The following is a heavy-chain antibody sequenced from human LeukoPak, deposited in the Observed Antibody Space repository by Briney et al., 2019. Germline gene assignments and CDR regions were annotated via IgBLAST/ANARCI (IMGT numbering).Heavy chain of an antibody. CDR1: GFTFSSYW. J-gene: IGHJ4*02. CDR2: INSDGSST. CDR3: VSVFSSGSYYNH. D-gene: IGHD3-10*01. V-gene: IGHV3-74*01. Sequence: GGSLRLSCAAPGFTFSSYWMQWVRQAPGKGLVWVSRINSDGSSTSYADSVKGRFTISRDNAKNTLYLQMNSLRAEDTAVYYCVSVFSSGSYYNHWGQGTLVTVSS.